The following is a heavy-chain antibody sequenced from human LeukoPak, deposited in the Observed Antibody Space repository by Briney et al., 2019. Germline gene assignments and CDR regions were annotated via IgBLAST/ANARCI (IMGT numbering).Heavy chain of an antibody. J-gene: IGHJ4*02. V-gene: IGHV5-51*01. CDR1: GYSFTSYW. CDR2: IHPGDSDT. Sequence: GESLKISCKGSGYSFTSYWIGWVRQMPGKGLEWMGIIHPGDSDTRYSPSFQGQVTISADKSISTAYLQWSSLKASDTAMYYCARRDQYGDYVAFFDYWGQGTLVTVSS. CDR3: ARRDQYGDYVAFFDY. D-gene: IGHD4-17*01.